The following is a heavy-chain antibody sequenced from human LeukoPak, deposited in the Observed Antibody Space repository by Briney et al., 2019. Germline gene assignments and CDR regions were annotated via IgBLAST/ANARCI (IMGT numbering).Heavy chain of an antibody. Sequence: PGGSLRLSCAASGFTFSSYAMSWLRQAPGKGLEWVALIKSDASEKYYVDSVKGRFTISRDNAKNSLYLPMNSLRAEDTAVYYCARNSRYSFDIWGQGTMVTVSS. J-gene: IGHJ3*02. CDR2: IKSDASEK. D-gene: IGHD4-11*01. CDR1: GFTFSSYA. CDR3: ARNSRYSFDI. V-gene: IGHV3-7*02.